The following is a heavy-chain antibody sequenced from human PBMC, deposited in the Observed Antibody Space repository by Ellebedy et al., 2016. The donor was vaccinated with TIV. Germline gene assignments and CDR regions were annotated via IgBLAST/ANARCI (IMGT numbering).Heavy chain of an antibody. Sequence: RVTVSRDNAKNSRYLQMNSLRAADTAVYYCARVTGGLGGAFDIWGQGTMVTVSS. V-gene: IGHV3-11*06. J-gene: IGHJ3*02. CDR3: ARVTGGLGGAFDI. D-gene: IGHD2-15*01.